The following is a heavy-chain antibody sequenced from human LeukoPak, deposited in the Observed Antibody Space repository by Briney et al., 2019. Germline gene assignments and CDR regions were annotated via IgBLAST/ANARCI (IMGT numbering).Heavy chain of an antibody. Sequence: GASVKVSCKASGYTFTSYDINWVRQATGQGLEWMGRINPNSGGANYAQKFQGRVTMTRDTSISTAYMELSRLRSDDTAVYYCARERGYSSSWYLLWGQGTLVTVSS. CDR3: ARERGYSSSWYLL. CDR1: GYTFTSYD. J-gene: IGHJ4*02. V-gene: IGHV1-2*06. D-gene: IGHD6-13*01. CDR2: INPNSGGA.